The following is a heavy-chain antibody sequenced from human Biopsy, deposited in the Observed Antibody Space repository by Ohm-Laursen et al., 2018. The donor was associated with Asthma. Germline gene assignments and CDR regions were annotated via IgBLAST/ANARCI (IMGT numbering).Heavy chain of an antibody. V-gene: IGHV3-30-3*01. J-gene: IGHJ4*02. CDR2: ISYDGSNK. CDR3: ARDAWELQKPYAYYFDY. Sequence: SLRLSCAASGFTFSSYAMHWVRQAPGKGLEWVAVISYDGSNKYYADSVKGRFTISRDNSKNTLYLQMNSLRAEDTAVYYCARDAWELQKPYAYYFDYWGQETLVTVSS. CDR1: GFTFSSYA. D-gene: IGHD1-26*01.